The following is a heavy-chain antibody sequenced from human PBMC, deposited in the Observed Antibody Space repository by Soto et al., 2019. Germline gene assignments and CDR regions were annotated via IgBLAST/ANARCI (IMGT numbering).Heavy chain of an antibody. CDR2: ITDSGGDT. V-gene: IGHV3-23*01. J-gene: IGHJ4*02. CDR3: ARGSGHSYTWSRVFDL. Sequence: GGSLRLSCVASGLTFRSRAMSWFRQAPGEGLEWVSTITDSGGDTKYADCVRGRFTISRDNSRNTLNLQMSSVRAEDSAVYYCARGSGHSYTWSRVFDLWGGGCLVTGS. D-gene: IGHD3-10*01. CDR1: GLTFRSRA.